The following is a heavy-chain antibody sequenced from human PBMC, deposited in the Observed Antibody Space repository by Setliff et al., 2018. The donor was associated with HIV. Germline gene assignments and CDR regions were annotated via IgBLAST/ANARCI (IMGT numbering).Heavy chain of an antibody. V-gene: IGHV3-30*02. J-gene: IGHJ6*03. D-gene: IGHD3-3*01. CDR1: GFTFSNYG. CDR3: AKDVGGGSGHYPLYMDV. Sequence: GGSLRLSCAASGFTFSNYGMHWVRQAPGKGQEWVIFIRYDGSDNYYIDSVRGRFTISRDNSKNTLYLQMNSLRDEDTAVYYCAKDVGGGSGHYPLYMDVWGKGTTVTVSS. CDR2: IRYDGSDN.